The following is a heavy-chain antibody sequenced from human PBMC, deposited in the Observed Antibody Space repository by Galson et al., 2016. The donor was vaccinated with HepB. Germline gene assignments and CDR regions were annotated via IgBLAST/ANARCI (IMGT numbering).Heavy chain of an antibody. Sequence: SLRLSCAASGFTFSIYSMNWVRQAPGKGLEWVSYISGSSSTIYYADSVKGRFTISRDNAKNSLYLQMNSLRAEDTAMYYCARVELRGSRGDYRQNWFDPWGQGTLVTVSS. CDR2: ISGSSSTI. CDR1: GFTFSIYS. CDR3: ARVELRGSRGDYRQNWFDP. D-gene: IGHD4-11*01. J-gene: IGHJ5*02. V-gene: IGHV3-48*04.